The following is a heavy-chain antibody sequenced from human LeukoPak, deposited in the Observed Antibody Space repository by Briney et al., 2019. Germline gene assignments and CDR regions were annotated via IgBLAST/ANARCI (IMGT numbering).Heavy chain of an antibody. CDR2: ITSSSTSM. Sequence: GGSLRLSCAASGFTFTTYSMSWVRQAPGKGLEWVSSITSSSTSMYYAGSVKGRFTISRDNAKNSLYLQMISLRAEDTAVYYCARRYYYDSSGLDYWGQGTLVTVSS. CDR1: GFTFTTYS. J-gene: IGHJ4*02. CDR3: ARRYYYDSSGLDY. D-gene: IGHD3-22*01. V-gene: IGHV3-21*01.